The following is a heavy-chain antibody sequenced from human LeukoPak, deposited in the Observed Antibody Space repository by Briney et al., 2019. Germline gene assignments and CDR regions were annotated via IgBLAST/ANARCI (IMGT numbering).Heavy chain of an antibody. CDR2: VYYSGST. D-gene: IGHD2-21*02. CDR3: ASLAYCGGDRPCAFDI. J-gene: IGHJ3*02. Sequence: SETLSLTCSVSGGSISSYYWSWLRQPPGKGLEWIGYVYYSGSTNYNPSLKSRVTISVDTSKNQFSLKLSSVTAADTAVYYWASLAYCGGDRPCAFDIWGQGTMVTVSS. CDR1: GGSISSYY. V-gene: IGHV4-59*01.